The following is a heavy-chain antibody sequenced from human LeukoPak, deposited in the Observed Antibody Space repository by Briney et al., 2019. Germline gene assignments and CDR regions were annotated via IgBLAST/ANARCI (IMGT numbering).Heavy chain of an antibody. CDR2: IYASGSA. Sequence: SETLSLTCAVSGGSVSGHYWDWIRQPPGKGLEWIGYIYASGSANYNPSLKSRVTISLDTSENHVSLSLTSVTAADTAVYYCAREAPGGSGWTSFDYWGQGSLVTVSS. CDR3: AREAPGGSGWTSFDY. D-gene: IGHD6-19*01. V-gene: IGHV4-59*02. J-gene: IGHJ4*02. CDR1: GGSVSGHY.